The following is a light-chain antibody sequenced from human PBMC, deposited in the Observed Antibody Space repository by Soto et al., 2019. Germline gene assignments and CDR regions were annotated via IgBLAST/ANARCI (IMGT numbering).Light chain of an antibody. CDR3: QQFSSYPLT. CDR1: QSVSIK. J-gene: IGKJ5*01. V-gene: IGKV3-15*01. Sequence: EIVITESPATPSVAPGERATLSCRASQSVSIKLAWYQQKPGQAPRLLIYDTSTRATGIPARFSGSGSGTEFTLTISRLEPEDFAVYSCQQFSSYPLTFGGGTRLEIK. CDR2: DTS.